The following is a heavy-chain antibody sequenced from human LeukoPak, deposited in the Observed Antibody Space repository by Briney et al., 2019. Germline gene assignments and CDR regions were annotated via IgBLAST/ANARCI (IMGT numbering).Heavy chain of an antibody. CDR2: ISSSGSTI. D-gene: IGHD2-2*02. Sequence: GGSLRLSCAASGFTFSNYWMSWIRQAPGKGLEWVSYISSSGSTIYYADSVKGRFTISRDNAKNSLYLQMNSLRAEDTAVYYCARVLGYCSSTSCYKAYFDYWGQGTLVTVSS. V-gene: IGHV3-11*01. CDR1: GFTFSNYW. CDR3: ARVLGYCSSTSCYKAYFDY. J-gene: IGHJ4*02.